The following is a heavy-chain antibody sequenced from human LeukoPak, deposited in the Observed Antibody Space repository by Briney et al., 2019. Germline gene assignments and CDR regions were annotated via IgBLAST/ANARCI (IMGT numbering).Heavy chain of an antibody. J-gene: IGHJ4*02. CDR3: ARSNVRGVGATRSTRDY. V-gene: IGHV4-59*12. Sequence: SETLSLTCTVSGGSISSYYWSWIRQPPGKGLEWIGYICYSGSTNYNPSLKSRVTISVDTSKNQFSLKLSSVTAADTAVYYCARSNVRGVGATRSTRDYWGQGTLVTVSS. CDR2: ICYSGST. CDR1: GGSISSYY. D-gene: IGHD1-26*01.